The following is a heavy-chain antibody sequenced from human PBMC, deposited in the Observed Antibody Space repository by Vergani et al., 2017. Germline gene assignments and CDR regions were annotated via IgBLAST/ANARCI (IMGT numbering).Heavy chain of an antibody. Sequence: QVQLEESGGGVVQPGRSLRLSCAGSGFTLSSHAMHWVRQAPGKGLEWVALIWHDGSNEYYGDSVKGRFTISRDKSQNTVNLQMNSLRTEDTAVYFCANSVIAGNVGVAYFGMDVWGRGTTVTVSS. CDR1: GFTLSSHA. J-gene: IGHJ6*02. CDR3: ANSVIAGNVGVAYFGMDV. V-gene: IGHV3-30*02. CDR2: IWHDGSNE. D-gene: IGHD1-26*01.